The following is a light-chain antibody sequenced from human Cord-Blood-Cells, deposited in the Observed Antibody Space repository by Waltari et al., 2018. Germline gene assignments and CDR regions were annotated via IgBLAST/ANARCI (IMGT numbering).Light chain of an antibody. CDR2: DAS. J-gene: IGKJ3*01. CDR1: QSISSW. Sequence: DIQMTQSPSTLSASVGDRVTITCRASQSISSWLAWYQQKPGKAPKLLIYDASSLESWVPSRFSGRGYGTEFTLSISSLQPDDFATYYCQQYNSYSFGPGTKVDIK. CDR3: QQYNSYS. V-gene: IGKV1-5*01.